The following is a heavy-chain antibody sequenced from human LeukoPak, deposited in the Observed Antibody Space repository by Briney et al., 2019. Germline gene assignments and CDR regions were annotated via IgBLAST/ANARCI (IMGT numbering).Heavy chain of an antibody. V-gene: IGHV4-39*07. J-gene: IGHJ4*02. CDR1: GGSISSSSYY. CDR3: ARDSDHTSMLFKGFEY. D-gene: IGHD5-18*01. CDR2: IHQCGST. Sequence: SETLSLTCTVSGGSISSSSYYWGWIRQPPGKGLEWIGNIHQCGSTYYNPSVKSRVSISMDTSKNQFSLKLHSVTAADTAVYYCARDSDHTSMLFKGFEYWGQGTLVTVSS.